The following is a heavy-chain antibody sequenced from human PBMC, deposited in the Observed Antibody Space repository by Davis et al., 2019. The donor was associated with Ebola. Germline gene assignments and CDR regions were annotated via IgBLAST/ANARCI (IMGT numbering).Heavy chain of an antibody. CDR2: ISSSSSYI. CDR1: GFTFSSYS. V-gene: IGHV3-21*01. CDR3: ARDSTSCYKGGYCTNGEDFDY. Sequence: GGSLRLSCAASGFTFSSYSMNWVRQAPGKGLEWVSSISSSSSYIYYADSVKGRFTISRDNAKNSLYLQMNSLRAEDTAVYYCARDSTSCYKGGYCTNGEDFDYWGQGTLVTVSS. D-gene: IGHD2-8*01. J-gene: IGHJ4*02.